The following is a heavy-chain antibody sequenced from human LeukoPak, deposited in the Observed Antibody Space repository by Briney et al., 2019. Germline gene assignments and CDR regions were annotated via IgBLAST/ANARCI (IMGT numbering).Heavy chain of an antibody. CDR2: INHSGST. D-gene: IGHD1-7*01. J-gene: IGHJ4*02. Sequence: SETLSLTCAVHGGSFSGYYWSWIRQPPGKGLEWIGEINHSGSTNYNPSLKSRVTISVDTSKNQFSLKLSSVTAADTAVYYCALRGNWNYGYWGQGTLVTVSS. V-gene: IGHV4-34*01. CDR1: GGSFSGYY. CDR3: ALRGNWNYGY.